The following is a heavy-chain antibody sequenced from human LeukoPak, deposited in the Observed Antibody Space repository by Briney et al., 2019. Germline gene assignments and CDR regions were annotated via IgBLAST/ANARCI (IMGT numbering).Heavy chain of an antibody. V-gene: IGHV3-7*01. Sequence: GGSLRLSCTASGLTFSTSGFNWVRQAPGKGLEWVANIKQDGSQKEYADSVKGRFAISRDNANNFLDLQMNSLRAEDTGVYYCASVDFDNNAHYHYYLPNWGQGTRVTVSS. D-gene: IGHD2/OR15-2a*01. CDR2: IKQDGSQK. CDR3: ASVDFDNNAHYHYYLPN. J-gene: IGHJ4*02. CDR1: GLTFSTSG.